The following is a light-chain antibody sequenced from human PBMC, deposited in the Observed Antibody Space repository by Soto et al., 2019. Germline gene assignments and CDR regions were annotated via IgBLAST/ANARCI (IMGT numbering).Light chain of an antibody. Sequence: EIVLTQSPATLSLSPGERATLSCRASQSVGNYLAWYQHKPGQAPRLLIYGASNRAAGIPARFSGSGSGTDFTLTISSLEPEDSAVYYCQRRCNWPPVTFGGGTKVDIK. CDR1: QSVGNY. V-gene: IGKV3-11*01. J-gene: IGKJ4*01. CDR2: GAS. CDR3: QRRCNWPPVT.